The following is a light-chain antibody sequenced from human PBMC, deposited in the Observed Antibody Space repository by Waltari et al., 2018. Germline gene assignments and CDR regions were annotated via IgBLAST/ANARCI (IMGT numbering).Light chain of an antibody. J-gene: IGKJ1*01. CDR3: QQCNNSPPT. CDR1: QSVSSQ. Sequence: EIVLTQSPATLSLSPGEGATLSCRASQSVSSQLVWYQQKRGQAPRLLIYDASNRATGIPARFSGSGSGTDFTLTISSLEPEDFAVYYFQQCNNSPPTFGQGTKVEIK. V-gene: IGKV3-11*01. CDR2: DAS.